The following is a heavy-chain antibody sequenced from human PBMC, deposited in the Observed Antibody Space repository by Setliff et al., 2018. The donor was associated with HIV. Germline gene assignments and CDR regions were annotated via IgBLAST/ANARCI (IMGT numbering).Heavy chain of an antibody. D-gene: IGHD5-18*01. CDR2: IYTSGST. Sequence: TSETLSLTCAVYGGSFSGYYWSWIRQPPGKGLEWIGRIYTSGSTNYNPSLKSRVTISVDTSKNQFSLKLSSVTAADTAVYYCARHLAMGGIQLWFVDDYFDYWGQGTLVTVSS. CDR1: GGSFSGYY. J-gene: IGHJ4*02. CDR3: ARHLAMGGIQLWFVDDYFDY. V-gene: IGHV4-59*10.